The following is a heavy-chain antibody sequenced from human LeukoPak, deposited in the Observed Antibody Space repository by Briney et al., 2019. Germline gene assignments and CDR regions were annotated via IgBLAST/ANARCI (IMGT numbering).Heavy chain of an antibody. V-gene: IGHV4-30-4*01. J-gene: IGHJ4*02. CDR1: GGSISSGDYY. Sequence: ASETLSLTCTVSGGSISSGDYYWSWIRQPPGTGLEWIGYIYYSGSTYYNPSLKSRVTISVDTSKNQFSLKLSSVTAADTAVYYCARVARGLHFDYWGQGTLVTVSS. CDR3: ARVARGLHFDY. D-gene: IGHD4-11*01. CDR2: IYYSGST.